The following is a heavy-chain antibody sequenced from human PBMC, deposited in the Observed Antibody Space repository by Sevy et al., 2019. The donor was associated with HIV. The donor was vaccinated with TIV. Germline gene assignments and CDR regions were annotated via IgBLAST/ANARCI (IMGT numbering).Heavy chain of an antibody. CDR1: GFTFDDYA. V-gene: IGHV3-9*01. Sequence: GGSLRLSCAASGFTFDDYAMHWVRQAPGKGLEWVSGISWNSGGIGYADSVKGRFTISRDNAKNSLYLQMNSLRAEDTVLYYCAKDEYYGSGSSWFDYWGQGTLVTVSS. CDR2: ISWNSGGI. D-gene: IGHD3-10*01. J-gene: IGHJ4*02. CDR3: AKDEYYGSGSSWFDY.